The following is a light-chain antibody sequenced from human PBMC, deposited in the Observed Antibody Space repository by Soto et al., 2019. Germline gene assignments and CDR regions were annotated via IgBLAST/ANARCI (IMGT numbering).Light chain of an antibody. CDR2: EVS. CDR3: SSYTSSSTLVV. CDR1: SSDVGGYNY. Sequence: QSALTQPASVSGSPGQSITISCTGNSSDVGGYNYVSWYQQHPGKAPKLMIYEVSNRPSGVSNRFSGSKSGNTASLTISGLQAEDEADYYCSSYTSSSTLVVFGTRTKLTVL. V-gene: IGLV2-14*01. J-gene: IGLJ1*01.